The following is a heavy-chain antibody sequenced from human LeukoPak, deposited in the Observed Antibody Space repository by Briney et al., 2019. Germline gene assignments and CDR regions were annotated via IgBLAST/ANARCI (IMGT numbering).Heavy chain of an antibody. CDR2: INSDGSST. Sequence: GGSLRLSCAASGFTFSSYWVHWVRQAPGKGLVWVSPINSDGSSTSYADSVKGRFTISRDNSKNTLYVQMNSLRAEDTAVYYCAKDQGTFDWLSTVTFDYWGQGTLVTVSS. CDR1: GFTFSSYW. CDR3: AKDQGTFDWLSTVTFDY. D-gene: IGHD4-17*01. V-gene: IGHV3-74*01. J-gene: IGHJ4*02.